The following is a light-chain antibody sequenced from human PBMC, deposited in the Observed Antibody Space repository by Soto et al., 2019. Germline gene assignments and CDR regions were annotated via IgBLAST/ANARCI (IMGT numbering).Light chain of an antibody. V-gene: IGKV1-5*03. CDR2: KAS. CDR1: QSISSW. Sequence: TPPSPTLYASVGNRVTVTSRASQSISSWLAWYQQKPGKAPKLLIYKASSLEGGVPSRFSGSGSGTAFTLTISSLQPDDFATYYCQQYNSSSSFEQGTKVDI. J-gene: IGKJ1*01. CDR3: QQYNSSSS.